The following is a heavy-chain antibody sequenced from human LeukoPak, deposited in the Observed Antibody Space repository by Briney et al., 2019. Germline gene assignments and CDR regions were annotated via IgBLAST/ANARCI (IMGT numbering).Heavy chain of an antibody. V-gene: IGHV5-51*01. CDR1: EYSFPNYC. CDR2: IYPDDSDT. J-gene: IGHJ4*02. D-gene: IGHD3-10*01. CDR3: AKQPTSMVRGIIITDYYFDY. Sequence: GESLKISCKHSEYSFPNYCIGWVRQMPGKGLEWMGIIYPDDSDTRYSPSFQGQVTISADRSISTAYLQWSSLKASDTAMYYCAKQPTSMVRGIIITDYYFDYWGQGTLVTVSS.